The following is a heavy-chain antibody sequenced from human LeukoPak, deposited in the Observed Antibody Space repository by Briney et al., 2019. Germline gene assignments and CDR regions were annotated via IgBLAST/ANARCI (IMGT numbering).Heavy chain of an antibody. CDR1: GFKFNSYA. D-gene: IGHD7-27*01. CDR3: AKASELGRGYFDY. V-gene: IGHV3-23*01. CDR2: ISGSGGST. Sequence: GGSLRLSCAASGFKFNSYAMSWVRQAPGKGLEWVSVISGSGGSTNYADSVKGRLTMSRDNSQNTLYLQMNSLTAEDTAVYYCAKASELGRGYFDYWGQGTLVTVSS. J-gene: IGHJ4*02.